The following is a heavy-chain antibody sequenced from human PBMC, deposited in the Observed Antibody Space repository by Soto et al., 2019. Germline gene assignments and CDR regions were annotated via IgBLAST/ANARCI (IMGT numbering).Heavy chain of an antibody. V-gene: IGHV1-3*01. Sequence: QVQLVQSGAEVKKPGASVKVSCKASGYTFTSYAMHWVRQAPGQRLEWMGWINAGNGNTKYSQKFQGRVTITRDTSASTAYMELSSLRSEDTAVYYCAREPGWLQPPDYWGQGTLVTVSS. D-gene: IGHD5-12*01. J-gene: IGHJ4*02. CDR2: INAGNGNT. CDR1: GYTFTSYA. CDR3: AREPGWLQPPDY.